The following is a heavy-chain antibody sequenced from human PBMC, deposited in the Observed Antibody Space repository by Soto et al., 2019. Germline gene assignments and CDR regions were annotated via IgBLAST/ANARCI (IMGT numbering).Heavy chain of an antibody. D-gene: IGHD2-15*01. V-gene: IGHV3-53*01. CDR1: GFAVSSKY. Sequence: EVQLVESGGGLIQPGGSLRLSCAASGFAVSSKYMTWVRQAPGKGLEWVSVIYCGGTKYYADSVKGRFTISRDTSKNTLYIQKNSQRAEDTAVYYCVQTHSWAGFDLWCEGTLGTVAA. J-gene: IGHJ4*02. CDR3: VQTHSWAGFDL. CDR2: IYCGGTK.